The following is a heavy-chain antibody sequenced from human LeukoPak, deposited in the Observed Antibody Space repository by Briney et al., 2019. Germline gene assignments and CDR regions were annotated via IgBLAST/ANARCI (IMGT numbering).Heavy chain of an antibody. CDR2: VSGSGDRM. Sequence: GGSLRLSCAASGFTSSSYALNWVRQAPGKGLEWVATVSGSGDRMYHADSVKGRFTISRDNSKNTIYLQMNSLSAEDAAVYYCTKNRGNYYYFDYWGQGALVTVSS. V-gene: IGHV3-23*01. J-gene: IGHJ4*02. D-gene: IGHD1-26*01. CDR1: GFTSSSYA. CDR3: TKNRGNYYYFDY.